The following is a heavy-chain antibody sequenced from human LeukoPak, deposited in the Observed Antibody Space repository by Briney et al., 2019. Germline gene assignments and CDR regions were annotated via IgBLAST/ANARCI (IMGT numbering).Heavy chain of an antibody. J-gene: IGHJ6*03. Sequence: GGSLRLSCAASGFTFSCYAMLWVRQAPGKGLEWVAFIQYDGRNKCCADSVKGRFTVSRDNSKNTLYLQVNSLRVEDTAIYYCAKDKNDSGDYSSMDAWGKGTTVTVSS. CDR1: GFTFSCYA. D-gene: IGHD4-17*01. CDR3: AKDKNDSGDYSSMDA. V-gene: IGHV3-30*02. CDR2: IQYDGRNK.